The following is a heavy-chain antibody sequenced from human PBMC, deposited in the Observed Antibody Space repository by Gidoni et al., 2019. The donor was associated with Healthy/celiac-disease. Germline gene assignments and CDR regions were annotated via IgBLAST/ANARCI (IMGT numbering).Heavy chain of an antibody. D-gene: IGHD3-22*01. CDR3: ARGPPDYYDSSGYFDFDY. J-gene: IGHJ4*02. V-gene: IGHV3-66*02. CDR2: IYSGGST. CDR1: GFTVSRNY. Sequence: EVQLVESGGGLVQPGGSLRLSCAASGFTVSRNYMSWVRQAPGKGLEWVSVIYSGGSTYYADSVKGRFTISRDNSKNTLYLQMNSLRAEDTAVYYCARGPPDYYDSSGYFDFDYWGQGTLVTVSS.